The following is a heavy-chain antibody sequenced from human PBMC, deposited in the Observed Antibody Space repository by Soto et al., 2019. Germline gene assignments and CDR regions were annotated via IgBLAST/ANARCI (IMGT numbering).Heavy chain of an antibody. J-gene: IGHJ5*02. V-gene: IGHV4-61*01. D-gene: IGHD5-18*01. Sequence: QVQLQESGPGLVKPSETLSLTCTVSGGSVSSGSYYWSWIRQPPGKGLEWIGYIYYSGSTNYNPSLKSRVTISVDTSKNQFSLKLSSVTAADTAVYYCARGDTAMAKEGFDPWGQGTLVTVSS. CDR3: ARGDTAMAKEGFDP. CDR2: IYYSGST. CDR1: GGSVSSGSYY.